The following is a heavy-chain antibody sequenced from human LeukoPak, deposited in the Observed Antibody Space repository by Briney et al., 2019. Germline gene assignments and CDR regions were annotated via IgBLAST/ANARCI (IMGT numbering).Heavy chain of an antibody. V-gene: IGHV4-39*07. J-gene: IGHJ2*01. CDR3: ATASSGQGGDHRYFDL. CDR2: IYYSGST. Sequence: SETLSLTCTVSGGSISRSDYYWDWIRQPPGKGLEWIGSIYYSGSTYYNPSLKSRVTISVGTSKNQFSLKLSSVTAADTAVYYCATASSGQGGDHRYFDLWGRGTLVTVSS. CDR1: GGSISRSDYY. D-gene: IGHD6-19*01.